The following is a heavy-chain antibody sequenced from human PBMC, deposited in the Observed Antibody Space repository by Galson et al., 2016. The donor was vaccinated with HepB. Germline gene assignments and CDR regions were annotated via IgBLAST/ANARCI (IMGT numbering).Heavy chain of an antibody. D-gene: IGHD3-16*02. V-gene: IGHV3-11*05. CDR2: ISSSSSYT. CDR3: AKEFYDYVWGNYRPRPVDY. CDR1: GFTFSDYH. J-gene: IGHJ4*02. Sequence: SLRLSCAASGFTFSDYHMSWIRQAPGKGLEWVSHISSSSSYTNYADSVEGRFTISRDNSKNTLYLQMNSLRAEDTAVYYCAKEFYDYVWGNYRPRPVDYWGQGTLVTVSS.